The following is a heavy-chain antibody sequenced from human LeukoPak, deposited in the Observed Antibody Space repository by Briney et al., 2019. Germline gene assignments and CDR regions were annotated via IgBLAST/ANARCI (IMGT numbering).Heavy chain of an antibody. J-gene: IGHJ4*02. D-gene: IGHD2-21*02. CDR3: ARDFPAMAYCGGDCYPY. CDR1: GYSISSGYY. Sequence: PSETLSLTCTVSGYSISSGYYWGWIRQPPGKGLEWIGSIYHSGSTYYNPSLKSRVTISVDTSKNQFSLRLNSVTSADTAMYYCARDFPAMAYCGGDCYPYWGQGTLVTVSS. CDR2: IYHSGST. V-gene: IGHV4-38-2*02.